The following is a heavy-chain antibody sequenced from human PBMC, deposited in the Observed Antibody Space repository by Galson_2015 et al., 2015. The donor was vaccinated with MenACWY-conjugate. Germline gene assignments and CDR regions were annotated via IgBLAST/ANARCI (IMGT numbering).Heavy chain of an antibody. Sequence: SLRLSCAASGLTFSSYAMSWVRQAPGKGLEWVSVITGNGDSIYYADSVKGRFTISRDNSKSTLDLQMNSLRAEDTAVYFCAKWDSSGRTGYNYYGMDVWGQGTTVTVSS. CDR1: GLTFSSYA. CDR3: AKWDSSGRTGYNYYGMDV. V-gene: IGHV3-23*01. D-gene: IGHD6-19*01. CDR2: ITGNGDSI. J-gene: IGHJ6*02.